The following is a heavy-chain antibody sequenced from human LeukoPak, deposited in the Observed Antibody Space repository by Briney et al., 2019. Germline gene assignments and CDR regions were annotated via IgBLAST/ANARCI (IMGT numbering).Heavy chain of an antibody. Sequence: GGSLRLSCAASGFTFSSYEMNWVRQAPGKGLEWLSYISSSDSAKYYADSVKGRFTISRDKAKNSLYLQMNSLRAEDTAVYYCARDRLGTGVVFDNWGQGTLVTVSS. CDR2: ISSSDSAK. CDR1: GFTFSSYE. D-gene: IGHD6-19*01. V-gene: IGHV3-48*03. CDR3: ARDRLGTGVVFDN. J-gene: IGHJ4*02.